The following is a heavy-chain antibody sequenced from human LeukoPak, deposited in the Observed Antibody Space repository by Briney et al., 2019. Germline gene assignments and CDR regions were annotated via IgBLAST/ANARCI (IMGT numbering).Heavy chain of an antibody. CDR3: ARGPGRITMVRGVPFDY. D-gene: IGHD3-10*01. J-gene: IGHJ4*02. CDR1: GGSVSSGSYY. CDR2: IYYSGST. Sequence: SETLSLTCTVSGGSVSSGSYYWSWIRQPPGKGLEWIGYIYYSGSTNYNPSLKSRVTISVDTSKNQFSLKLSSATAADTAVYYCARGPGRITMVRGVPFDYWGQGTLVTVSS. V-gene: IGHV4-61*01.